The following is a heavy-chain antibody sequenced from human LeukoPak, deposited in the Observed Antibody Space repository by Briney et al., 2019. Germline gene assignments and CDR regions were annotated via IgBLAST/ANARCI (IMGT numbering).Heavy chain of an antibody. V-gene: IGHV3-30*04. J-gene: IGHJ3*02. CDR1: GFTFSSYA. D-gene: IGHD3-3*01. Sequence: GGSLRLSCAASGFTFSSYAMHWVRQAPGKGLEWVAVISYDGSNKYYADSVKGRFTISRDNSKNTLYLQMNSLRAEDTAVYYCARDVTIIREGDAFDIWGQGTMVTASS. CDR2: ISYDGSNK. CDR3: ARDVTIIREGDAFDI.